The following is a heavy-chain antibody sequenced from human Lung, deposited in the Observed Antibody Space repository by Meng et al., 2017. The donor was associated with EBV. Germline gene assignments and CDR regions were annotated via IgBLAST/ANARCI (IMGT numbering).Heavy chain of an antibody. CDR1: GFSFSVYW. J-gene: IGHJ4*02. CDR3: SRDLMGPDDW. D-gene: IGHD1-26*01. CDR2: ITPDGGRT. Sequence: VQVGESGGTLVQPGGSLRLSCATSGFSFSVYWMHWVRQVPGKGLQWVSRITPDGGRTDYADSVKGRFTISRDNAAKTLYLQMWSLRPEDTAVYYCSRDLMGPDDWWGQGTLVTVSS. V-gene: IGHV3-74*01.